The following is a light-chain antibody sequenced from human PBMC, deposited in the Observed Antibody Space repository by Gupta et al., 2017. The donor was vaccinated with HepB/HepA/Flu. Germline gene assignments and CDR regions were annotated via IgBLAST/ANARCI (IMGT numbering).Light chain of an antibody. CDR1: QDISNY. J-gene: IGKJ3*01. CDR3: QQYDNLLEVT. Sequence: DIQMTQSPSSLSASVGYRVTITCQASQDISNYLNWYQQKPGKAPKLLIYDASNLETGVPSRFSGSGSGTDFTFTISSLQPEDIATYYCQQYDNLLEVTFGPGTKVDIK. CDR2: DAS. V-gene: IGKV1-33*01.